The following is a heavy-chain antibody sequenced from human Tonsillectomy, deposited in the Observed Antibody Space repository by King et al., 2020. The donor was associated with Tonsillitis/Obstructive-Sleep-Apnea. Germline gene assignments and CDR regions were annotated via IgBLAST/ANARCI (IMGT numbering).Heavy chain of an antibody. CDR1: GGSISSSSYY. J-gene: IGHJ6*02. CDR3: ARDLVLVVPAATRYYYYGMDV. CDR2: IYYSGST. V-gene: IGHV4-39*02. D-gene: IGHD2-2*01. Sequence: QLQESGPGLVKPSETLSLTCTVSGGSISSSSYYWGWIRQPPGKGLEWIGSIYYSGSTYYNPSLKSRVTISVDTSKNQFSLKLSSVTAADTAVYYCARDLVLVVPAATRYYYYGMDVWGQGTTVTVSS.